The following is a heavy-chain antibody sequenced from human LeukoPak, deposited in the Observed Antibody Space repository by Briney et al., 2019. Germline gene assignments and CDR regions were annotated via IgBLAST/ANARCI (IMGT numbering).Heavy chain of an antibody. CDR3: ARRPQNSMGLDY. Sequence: GGSLRLSCAASGFTFSSYSMNWVRQAPGKGLEWVSSISSSSSYIYYADSVKGRFTISRDNAKNSLYLQMNSLRAEDTAVYYCARRPQNSMGLDYWGQGTLVTVSS. CDR1: GFTFSSYS. CDR2: ISSSSSYI. D-gene: IGHD4-23*01. J-gene: IGHJ4*02. V-gene: IGHV3-21*01.